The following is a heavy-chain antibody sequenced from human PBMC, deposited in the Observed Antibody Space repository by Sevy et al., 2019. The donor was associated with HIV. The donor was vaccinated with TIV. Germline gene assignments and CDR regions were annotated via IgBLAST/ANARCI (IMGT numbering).Heavy chain of an antibody. Sequence: GGSLRLSCAASGFTFRRYDMHWVRQAPGRGLEWVAVVASHGNYKSFADFVRGRFTISRDNARNSLDLQMTSLRTEDTAVYYCARLQSCGGDWYYCDSWGQGALVTVSS. CDR2: VASHGNYK. J-gene: IGHJ4*02. V-gene: IGHV3-30-3*01. CDR3: ARLQSCGGDWYYCDS. CDR1: GFTFRRYD. D-gene: IGHD2-21*02.